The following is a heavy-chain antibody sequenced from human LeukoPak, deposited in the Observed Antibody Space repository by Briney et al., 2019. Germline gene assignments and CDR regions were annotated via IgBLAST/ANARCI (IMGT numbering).Heavy chain of an antibody. CDR2: INTNTGNP. CDR3: ARLWVYSSGRYFDY. J-gene: IGHJ4*02. D-gene: IGHD6-19*01. CDR1: GYTFTSYA. V-gene: IGHV7-4-1*02. Sequence: ASVKVSCKASGYTFTSYAMNWVRQAPGQGLEWMGWINTNTGNPTYAQGFTGRFVFSLDTSVSTAYLQWSSLKASDTAMYYCARLWVYSSGRYFDYWGQGTLVTVSS.